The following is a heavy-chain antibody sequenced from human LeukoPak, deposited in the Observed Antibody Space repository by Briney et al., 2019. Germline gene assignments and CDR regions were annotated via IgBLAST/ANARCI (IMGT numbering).Heavy chain of an antibody. CDR3: GRDKKSGFHDY. V-gene: IGHV3-33*01. CDR1: GFTFSDYG. CDR2: IYNDGSKK. J-gene: IGHJ4*02. D-gene: IGHD5-12*01. Sequence: GGSLRLSRAASGFTFSDYGIHWVRQAPGKGLEWITVIYNDGSKKYYADSVRGRFTISRDDSKNTVYLQMNSLRAEDTAVYYCGRDKKSGFHDYWGQGTLVTVSS.